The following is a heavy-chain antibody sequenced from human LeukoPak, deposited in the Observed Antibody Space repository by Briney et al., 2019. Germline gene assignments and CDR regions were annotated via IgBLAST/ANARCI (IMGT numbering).Heavy chain of an antibody. CDR2: ISYDGSNK. CDR3: AKGNYGSGSKYYYYYYGMDV. D-gene: IGHD3-10*01. J-gene: IGHJ6*02. CDR1: GFTFSSYG. V-gene: IGHV3-30*18. Sequence: GRSLRLSCAASGFTFSSYGMHWVRQAPGKGLEWVAVISYDGSNKYYADSVKGRFTISRDNSKNTLHLQMNSLRAEDTAVYYCAKGNYGSGSKYYYYYYGMDVWGQGTTVTVSS.